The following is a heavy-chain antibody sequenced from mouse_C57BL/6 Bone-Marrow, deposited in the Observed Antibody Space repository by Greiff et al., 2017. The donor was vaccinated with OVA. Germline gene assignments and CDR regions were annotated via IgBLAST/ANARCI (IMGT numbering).Heavy chain of an antibody. CDR1: GYTFTSYG. J-gene: IGHJ2*01. Sequence: VKLMESGAELARPGASVKLSCKASGYTFTSYGISWVKPSTGQGLEWLGEIYPRSGNAYYNEKCKGKATQTADKSSSTAYMELRCLTSEDSAVYVCARGKITSCFDYWGQGTTLTVSS. D-gene: IGHD1-1*01. V-gene: IGHV1-81*01. CDR2: IYPRSGNA. CDR3: ARGKITSCFDY.